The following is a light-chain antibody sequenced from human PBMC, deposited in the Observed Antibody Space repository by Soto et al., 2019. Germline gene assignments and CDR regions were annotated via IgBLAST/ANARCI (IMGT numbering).Light chain of an antibody. CDR3: QSYDSSLSGSKVV. Sequence: QSVLTQPPSVSGAPGQRVTISCTGSSSNIGAGYDVHWYQQPPGTAPKLVIYGNRNRPAGVPDRFSGSKSGTSASLAITGLQAEDEADYYCQSYDSSLSGSKVVFGGGTKLTVL. V-gene: IGLV1-40*01. CDR2: GNR. J-gene: IGLJ2*01. CDR1: SSNIGAGYD.